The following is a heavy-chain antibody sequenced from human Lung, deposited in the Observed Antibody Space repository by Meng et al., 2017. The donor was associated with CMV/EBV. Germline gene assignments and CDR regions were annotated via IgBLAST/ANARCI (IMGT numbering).Heavy chain of an antibody. CDR3: ARHGYSSSRRSNNNWLDP. Sequence: SXTXSLXCAVYDASSSGYYWSWNRQPPGKGLVWIGKINHYGSTDYNPSPKSGITISVDTSKNQLTLRMSSGTAAETPVYYCARHGYSSSRRSNNNWLDPWXQGTLVTVSS. V-gene: IGHV4-34*01. J-gene: IGHJ5*02. CDR2: INHYGST. D-gene: IGHD6-13*01. CDR1: DASSSGYY.